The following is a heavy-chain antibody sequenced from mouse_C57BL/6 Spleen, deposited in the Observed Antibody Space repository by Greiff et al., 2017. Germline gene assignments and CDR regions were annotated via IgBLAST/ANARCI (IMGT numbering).Heavy chain of an antibody. Sequence: QVQLQQSGAELATPGASVKLSCKASGYPFTSYWMHWVKQRPGPGLEWIGYINPSSGYTKYNQKFKDKATLTADKSSSTAYMQLSSLTYDDSAVYYCAKTAQATGFAYWGQGTLVTVSA. CDR3: AKTAQATGFAY. CDR1: GYPFTSYW. V-gene: IGHV1-7*01. J-gene: IGHJ3*01. D-gene: IGHD3-2*02. CDR2: INPSSGYT.